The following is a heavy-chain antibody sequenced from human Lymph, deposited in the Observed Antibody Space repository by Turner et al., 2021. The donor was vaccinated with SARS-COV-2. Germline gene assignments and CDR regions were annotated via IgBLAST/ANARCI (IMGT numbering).Heavy chain of an antibody. CDR1: GGSISSTS. J-gene: IGHJ6*02. CDR2: FYKIGSI. D-gene: IGHD5-12*01. Sequence: QVQLQESGPGLVRPSETLSLTCTVSGGSISSTSWSWIRQSPGRGLEWIGYFYKIGSIDYNPPLRKPVTLSVYTAQNQPSLNPILVTAADTAGEYCGRQQGSTRGYEPGMDLRGQGTAVIVSS. CDR3: GRQQGSTRGYEPGMDL. V-gene: IGHV4-59*08.